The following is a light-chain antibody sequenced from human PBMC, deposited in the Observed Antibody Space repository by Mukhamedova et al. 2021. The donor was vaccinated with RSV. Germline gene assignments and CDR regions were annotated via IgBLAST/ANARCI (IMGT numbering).Light chain of an antibody. J-gene: IGKJ2*01. CDR2: GAT. CDR1: QSVSSN. Sequence: GSQSVSSNLAWYQQKPGQAPRLIIYGATTRATGIPARFSGSGSGTEFTLTISSMQSEDFAVYYCQQYNNWPYTFGQGTKLEI. V-gene: IGKV3-15*01. CDR3: QQYNNWPYT.